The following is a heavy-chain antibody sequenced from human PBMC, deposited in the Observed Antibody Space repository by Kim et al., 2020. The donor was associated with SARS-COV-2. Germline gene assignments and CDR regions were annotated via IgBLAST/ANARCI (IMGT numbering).Heavy chain of an antibody. Sequence: SPRSRVTTAVDTSKNQFSLKLSSVTAADTAVYYCARGITIFGVVTNGMDVWGQGTTVTVSS. J-gene: IGHJ6*02. V-gene: IGHV4-31*02. CDR3: ARGITIFGVVTNGMDV. D-gene: IGHD3-3*01.